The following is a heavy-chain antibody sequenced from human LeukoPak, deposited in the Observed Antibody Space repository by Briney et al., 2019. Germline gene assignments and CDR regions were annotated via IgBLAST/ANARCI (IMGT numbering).Heavy chain of an antibody. J-gene: IGHJ4*02. CDR3: SVGTKQERRRGYFDY. CDR1: GGSFSGYY. Sequence: PSETLSLTCAVYGGSFSGYYWSWIRQPPGKGLEWIGEINHSGSTNYNPSLKSRVTISVDTPKNQFSLKLSSVTAADTAVYYCSVGTKQERRRGYFDYWGQGTLVTVSS. CDR2: INHSGST. V-gene: IGHV4-34*01. D-gene: IGHD1-1*01.